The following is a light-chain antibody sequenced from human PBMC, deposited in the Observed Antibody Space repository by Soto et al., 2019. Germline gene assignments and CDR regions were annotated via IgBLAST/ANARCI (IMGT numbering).Light chain of an antibody. CDR1: QSFRNY. CDR2: DAS. Sequence: IVLTKSPATLSLSPGERATLSCRASQSFRNYLAWYQHKPVQAPRLLIYDASNSATGSPARFSGSGSGTDFTLSISSLEPDDFAVYDCQQRSDWPLTFGGWTKVEIK. V-gene: IGKV3-11*01. CDR3: QQRSDWPLT. J-gene: IGKJ4*01.